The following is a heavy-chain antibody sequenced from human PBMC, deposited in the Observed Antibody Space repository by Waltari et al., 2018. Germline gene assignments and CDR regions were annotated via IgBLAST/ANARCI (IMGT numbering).Heavy chain of an antibody. J-gene: IGHJ4*02. CDR1: GFTFSSYS. Sequence: EVRLVESGGGLVKPGGSLRLSCAASGFTFSSYSMNWVRQAPGKGLEWVSSISSSSSYIYYADSVKGRFTISRDNAKNSLYLQMNSLRAEDTAVYYCARDQVVVPAAIDYWGQGTLVTVSS. CDR2: ISSSSSYI. V-gene: IGHV3-21*01. D-gene: IGHD2-2*02. CDR3: ARDQVVVPAAIDY.